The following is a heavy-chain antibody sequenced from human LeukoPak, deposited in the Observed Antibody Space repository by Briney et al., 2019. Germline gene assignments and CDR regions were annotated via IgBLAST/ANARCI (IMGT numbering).Heavy chain of an antibody. CDR2: IHASGST. V-gene: IGHV4-4*07. D-gene: IGHD3-22*01. CDR3: ARQDASSGYYYNYYYGMDV. Sequence: SETLSLTCTVSGGSISTHYWSWIRQPAGKKVEWIGRIHASGSTDYNPSLESRVTISVDTSKNQFSLKLSSVTAADTAVYYCARQDASSGYYYNYYYGMDVWGQGTTVTVSS. CDR1: GGSISTHY. J-gene: IGHJ6*02.